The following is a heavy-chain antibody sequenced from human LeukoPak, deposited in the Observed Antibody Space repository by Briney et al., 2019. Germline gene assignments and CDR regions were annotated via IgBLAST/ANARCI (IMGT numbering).Heavy chain of an antibody. CDR3: ARNYGGSSGWFDP. CDR1: GYTFTSYD. D-gene: IGHD4-23*01. V-gene: IGHV1-8*01. CDR2: MSPNSDNT. Sequence: ASVKVSCKASGYTFTSYDINWVRQATGQGLEWMGWMSPNSDNTGYAQKFQGRVTFTRDTSISTAYMELRSLTSEDTAVYYCARNYGGSSGWFDPWGQGTLVTVSS. J-gene: IGHJ5*02.